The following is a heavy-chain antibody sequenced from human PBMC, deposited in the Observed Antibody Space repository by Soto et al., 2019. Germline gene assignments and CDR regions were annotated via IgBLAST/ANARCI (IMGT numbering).Heavy chain of an antibody. J-gene: IGHJ4*02. V-gene: IGHV1-46*01. D-gene: IGHD3-22*01. CDR2: INPSGGST. CDR3: GCISGYYYFH. Sequence: ASVKVSCKASGYTFTSYYMHWLRQAPGQGLEWMGIINPSGGSTSYAQKFQGRVTMTRDTSTSTVYMELSSLRSEDTAVYYCGCISGYYYFHWGQGTLVTVSS. CDR1: GYTFTSYY.